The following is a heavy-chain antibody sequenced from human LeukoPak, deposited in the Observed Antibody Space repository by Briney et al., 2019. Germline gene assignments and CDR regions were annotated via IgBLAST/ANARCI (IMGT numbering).Heavy chain of an antibody. J-gene: IGHJ4*02. D-gene: IGHD5-18*01. CDR3: ARGGARLYSYGYVFGY. CDR2: IYYSGST. CDR1: GGSISRGGYY. Sequence: PSQTLSLTCTVSGGSISRGGYYWSWIRQHPGKGLEWIGYIYYSGSTYYNPSLKSRVTISVDTSKNQFSLKLSSVTAADTAVYYCARGGARLYSYGYVFGYWGQGTLVTVSS. V-gene: IGHV4-31*03.